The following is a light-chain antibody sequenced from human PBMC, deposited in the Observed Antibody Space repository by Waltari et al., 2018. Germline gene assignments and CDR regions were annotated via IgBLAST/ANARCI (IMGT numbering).Light chain of an antibody. CDR3: SSYTTRSTRV. CDR1: SSDVGDYKY. J-gene: IGLJ1*01. V-gene: IGLV2-14*03. Sequence: QSALTQPASVSGSPGQSITISCTATSSDVGDYKYVSWYQQHPGKVTKLLIYDVTNRPSGISYRFSCSKSGYTASLTISGLQAEDEADYYCSSYTTRSTRVFGTGTKVTVL. CDR2: DVT.